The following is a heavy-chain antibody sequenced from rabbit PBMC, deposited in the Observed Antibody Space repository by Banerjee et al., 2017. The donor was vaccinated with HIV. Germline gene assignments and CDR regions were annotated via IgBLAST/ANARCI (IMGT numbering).Heavy chain of an antibody. J-gene: IGHJ4*01. D-gene: IGHD4-1*01. CDR1: GLDFSSSYW. V-gene: IGHV1S40*01. Sequence: QSLEESGGDLVKPGASLTLTCTASGLDFSSSYWICWVRQAPGKGLEWIACIDVSSSGRTYYASWAKGRFTISKTSSTTVTLQMTSLTAADTATYFCARDLAGVIGWNFGLWGQGTLVTVS. CDR3: ARDLAGVIGWNFGL. CDR2: IDVSSSGRT.